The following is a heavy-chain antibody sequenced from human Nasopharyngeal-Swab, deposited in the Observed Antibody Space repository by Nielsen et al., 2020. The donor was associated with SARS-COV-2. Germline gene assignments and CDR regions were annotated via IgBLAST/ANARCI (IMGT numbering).Heavy chain of an antibody. CDR2: ISYAGGNN. CDR1: GFTFNNFG. J-gene: IGHJ5*02. D-gene: IGHD6-13*01. Sequence: GASLKISCAASGFTFNNFGMHWVRQAPGKGLEWVAVISYAGGNNYYADSVKGRFTISRDNSKSTLYLQMSSLRAEDTAVYYCAKGSTWYIYNWFDPWGQGTRVPSPQ. V-gene: IGHV3-30*18. CDR3: AKGSTWYIYNWFDP.